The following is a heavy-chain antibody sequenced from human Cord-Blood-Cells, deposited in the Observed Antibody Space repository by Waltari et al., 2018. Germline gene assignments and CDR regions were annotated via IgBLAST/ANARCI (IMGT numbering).Heavy chain of an antibody. Sequence: QVQLQESGPGLVKPSETLSLTCAVSGYSISSGYYWGWIRQPPGKGLEWSGSIYHSGSTYYNPSLKSRVPSTVDTSKNQFSLKLSSVTAADTAVYYCARRGYSGSYFDYWGQGTLVTVSS. J-gene: IGHJ4*02. D-gene: IGHD1-26*01. V-gene: IGHV4-38-2*01. CDR2: IYHSGST. CDR3: ARRGYSGSYFDY. CDR1: GYSISSGYY.